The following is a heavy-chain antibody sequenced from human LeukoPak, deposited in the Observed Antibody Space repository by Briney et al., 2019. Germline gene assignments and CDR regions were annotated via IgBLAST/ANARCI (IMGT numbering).Heavy chain of an antibody. CDR1: GGSFSGYY. J-gene: IGHJ4*02. Sequence: SETLSLTCAVYGGSFSGYYWSWIRQPPGKGLEWIGEINHSGSTNYNPSPKSRVTISVDTSKNQFSLKLSSVTAADTAVYYCARPYSSSWTRRYYFDYWGQGTLVTVSS. CDR3: ARPYSSSWTRRYYFDY. CDR2: INHSGST. D-gene: IGHD6-13*01. V-gene: IGHV4-34*01.